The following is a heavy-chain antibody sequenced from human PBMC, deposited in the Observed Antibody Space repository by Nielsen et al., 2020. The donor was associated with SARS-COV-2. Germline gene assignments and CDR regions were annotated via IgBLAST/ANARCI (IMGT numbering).Heavy chain of an antibody. Sequence: GESLTISCAASGFIFSNYAVHWVRQAPGKGLEWVSSIGAIDGSTNYAESLRGRFTISRDNSKNTLYLQINSLRAEDTAMYYCAKNPSRRDYGADYWGQGTLVTVSS. CDR1: GFIFSNYA. D-gene: IGHD4-17*01. J-gene: IGHJ4*02. CDR3: AKNPSRRDYGADY. CDR2: IGAIDGST. V-gene: IGHV3-23*01.